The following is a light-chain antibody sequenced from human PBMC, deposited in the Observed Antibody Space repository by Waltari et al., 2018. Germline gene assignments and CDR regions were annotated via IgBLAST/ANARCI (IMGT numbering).Light chain of an antibody. CDR2: WAS. CDR1: QSVLYSSKNKNY. J-gene: IGKJ5*01. Sequence: DIVMTQSPDSLAVSLGERATINCKSSQSVLYSSKNKNYLAWYQQKPGQPPKLLIYWASTRESGVPDLFSGSGSGTDFTLTISSLQAEDVAVYYCQQYYSTPPTFGQGTRLEIK. V-gene: IGKV4-1*01. CDR3: QQYYSTPPT.